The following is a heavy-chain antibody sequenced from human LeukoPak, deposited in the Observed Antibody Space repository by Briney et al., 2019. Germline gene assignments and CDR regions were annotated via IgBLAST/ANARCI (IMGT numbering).Heavy chain of an antibody. J-gene: IGHJ5*02. CDR3: ARLKYSSSWYPMQGWFDP. Sequence: SETLSLTCTVSGGSIRSYWSWIRQPAGKGLEWIGRIYGSGSTDYNPSLKSRVTISVDTSKNQFSLKLSSVTAADTAVYYCARLKYSSSWYPMQGWFDPWGQGTLVTVSS. V-gene: IGHV4-4*07. D-gene: IGHD6-13*01. CDR2: IYGSGST. CDR1: GGSIRSY.